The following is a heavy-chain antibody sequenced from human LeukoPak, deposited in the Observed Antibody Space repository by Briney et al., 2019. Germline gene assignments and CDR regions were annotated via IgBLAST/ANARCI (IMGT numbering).Heavy chain of an antibody. D-gene: IGHD3-9*01. CDR3: ARETTIPPYYFDY. CDR1: GYTFTTYD. J-gene: IGHJ4*02. V-gene: IGHV1-8*01. Sequence: ASVKVSCKASGYTFTTYDIIWVRQATGQGLEWMGWMNPNSGNTGYAQTFQGRVTMTRDTSISTAYMVMSSLRSEDTAVYFCARETTIPPYYFDYWGLGTPVIVSS. CDR2: MNPNSGNT.